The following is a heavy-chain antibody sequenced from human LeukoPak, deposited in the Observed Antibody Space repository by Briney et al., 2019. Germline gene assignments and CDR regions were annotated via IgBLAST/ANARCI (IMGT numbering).Heavy chain of an antibody. CDR1: GYTFTGYY. V-gene: IGHV1-2*02. J-gene: IGHJ5*02. CDR2: INPNSGGT. D-gene: IGHD6-13*01. CDR3: ARVLRVTSWYGEEWFDP. Sequence: ASVKVSCKASGYTFTGYYMHWVRQAPGQGLGWMGWINPNSGGTNYAQKFQGRVTMTRDTSISTAYMELSRLRSDDTAVYYCARVLRVTSWYGEEWFDPWGQGTLVTVSS.